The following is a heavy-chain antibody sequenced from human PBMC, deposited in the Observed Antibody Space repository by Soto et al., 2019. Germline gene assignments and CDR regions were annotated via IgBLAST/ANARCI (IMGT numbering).Heavy chain of an antibody. CDR1: GFAFSSHP. CDR2: ISDGGDLT. J-gene: IGHJ3*02. Sequence: PGGSLRISCAASGFAFSSHPMSWVREAPEQGLEWVAGISDGGDLTYNADSVRGRFTISRDNSRNTLYLQMNSLRAEDTAVYYCARRVIGSSRAFGIWGKGTMGTVSS. D-gene: IGHD3-10*01. CDR3: ARRVIGSSRAFGI. V-gene: IGHV3-23*01.